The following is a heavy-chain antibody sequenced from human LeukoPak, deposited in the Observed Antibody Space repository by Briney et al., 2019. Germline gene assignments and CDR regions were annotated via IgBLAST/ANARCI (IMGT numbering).Heavy chain of an antibody. Sequence: PSETLSLTCTVSGGSISSSSYYWGWIRQPPGTGLEWIGSIYYSGSTYYNPSLKSRVTISVDTSRNQFSLKLSSVTAADTAVYYCARVTHDYGDYVGYWGQGTLVTVSS. V-gene: IGHV4-39*01. CDR2: IYYSGST. CDR1: GGSISSSSYY. CDR3: ARVTHDYGDYVGY. J-gene: IGHJ4*02. D-gene: IGHD4-17*01.